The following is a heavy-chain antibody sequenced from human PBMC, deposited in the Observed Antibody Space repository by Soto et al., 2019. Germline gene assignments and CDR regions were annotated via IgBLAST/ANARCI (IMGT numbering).Heavy chain of an antibody. V-gene: IGHV4-61*01. CDR2: IYYSGST. D-gene: IGHD4-17*01. CDR1: GGSVSSGSYY. Sequence: SETLSLTCTVSGGSVSSGSYYWIWIRHPPGKGLEWIGYIYYSGSTNYNPSLKSRVTISVDTSKNQFSLKVSSVTAADTAVYYCARDSSYGDYFDYWGQGTLVTVSS. J-gene: IGHJ4*02. CDR3: ARDSSYGDYFDY.